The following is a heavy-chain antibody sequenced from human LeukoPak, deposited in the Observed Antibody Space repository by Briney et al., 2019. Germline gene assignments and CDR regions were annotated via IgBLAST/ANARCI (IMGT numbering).Heavy chain of an antibody. CDR2: ISWDAGTT. Sequence: GGSLRLSCAASGFTFDDYPMHWVRQGPGKGLEWVSLISWDAGTTYYADSVKGRFTISRDNSKNSLYLQMNSLRTEDTALYYCAKDGKNHFDYWGQGTLVTVSS. D-gene: IGHD1-14*01. V-gene: IGHV3-43*01. CDR1: GFTFDDYP. CDR3: AKDGKNHFDY. J-gene: IGHJ4*02.